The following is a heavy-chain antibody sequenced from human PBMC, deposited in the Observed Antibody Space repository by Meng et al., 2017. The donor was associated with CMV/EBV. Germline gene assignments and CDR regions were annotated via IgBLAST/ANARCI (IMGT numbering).Heavy chain of an antibody. D-gene: IGHD3-16*02. CDR1: GLTFSNYG. Sequence: CAFSGLTFSNYGRSGVRQAPGKGLEWVSTISGSGDTTYYVDSVKGRFTISRDNSRNTLYLQMNSLRAEDTAVYYCTVKITFGGVIPARWGQGTLVTVSS. CDR2: ISGSGDTT. J-gene: IGHJ4*02. CDR3: TVKITFGGVIPAR. V-gene: IGHV3-23*01.